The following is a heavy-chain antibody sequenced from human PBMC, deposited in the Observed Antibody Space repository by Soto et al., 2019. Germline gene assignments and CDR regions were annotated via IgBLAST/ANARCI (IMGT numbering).Heavy chain of an antibody. CDR2: INHSGST. J-gene: IGHJ4*02. Sequence: PSETLSLTCAVYGGSFSGYYWSWIRPHPGKGLEWIGEINHSGSTNYNPSLKSRVTISVDTSKNQFSLKLSSVTAADAAVYYCARGRQWLRRLGFDYWGQGTLVTVSS. CDR1: GGSFSGYY. D-gene: IGHD5-12*01. V-gene: IGHV4-34*01. CDR3: ARGRQWLRRLGFDY.